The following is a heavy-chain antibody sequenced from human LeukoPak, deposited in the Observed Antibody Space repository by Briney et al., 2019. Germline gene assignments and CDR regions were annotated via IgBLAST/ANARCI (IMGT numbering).Heavy chain of an antibody. CDR1: GGSIISGGHY. D-gene: IGHD5-24*01. V-gene: IGHV4-31*03. CDR2: IYHSGTT. J-gene: IGHJ4*02. Sequence: SETLSLTCTVSGGSIISGGHYWSWIRQHPGKGLEWIGYIYHSGTTYYNPSLKSRVTISVDTSVNQFSLRLTSVTAADTAVYYCARDQDGYSRFDYWGQGTLVTVSS. CDR3: ARDQDGYSRFDY.